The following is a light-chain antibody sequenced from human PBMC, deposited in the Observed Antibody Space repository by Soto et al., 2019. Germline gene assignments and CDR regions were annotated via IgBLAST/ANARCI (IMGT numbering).Light chain of an antibody. V-gene: IGKV1-5*03. CDR3: QQYNSFPT. Sequence: DIQMTQSPSTQSASVGDRVTITSRASQSISNWLAWYQQKPGKAPKLLIYKASSLESGVPSRFSGSGSGTEFTLTISSLQPDDFATYYCQQYNSFPTFGQGTKVEIK. CDR2: KAS. J-gene: IGKJ1*01. CDR1: QSISNW.